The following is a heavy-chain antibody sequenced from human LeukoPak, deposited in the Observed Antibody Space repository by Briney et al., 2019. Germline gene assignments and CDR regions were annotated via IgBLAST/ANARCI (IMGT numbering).Heavy chain of an antibody. J-gene: IGHJ4*02. CDR2: INPNSGGT. CDR1: GYTFTGYY. CDR3: ARLTVGHSGSSDY. V-gene: IGHV1-2*02. Sequence: ASVKVSCKASGYTFTGYYMHWVRQAPGQGLEWMGWINPNSGGTNYAQKFQGRVTMTRDTSISTAYMELSRLRSGDTAVYYCARLTVGHSGSSDYWGQGTLVTVSS. D-gene: IGHD1-26*01.